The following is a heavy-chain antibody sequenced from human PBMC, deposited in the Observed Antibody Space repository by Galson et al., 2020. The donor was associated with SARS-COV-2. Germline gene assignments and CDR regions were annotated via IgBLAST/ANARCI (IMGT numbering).Heavy chain of an antibody. J-gene: IGHJ6*02. Sequence: NSGGSLRLSCAASGFPFSTYSMNWVCLAPGKGLEWVSSISTSSSYTYYVDSVKGRFSISRDNPRNSLYLQMNSLRAEDTAVYYCARDEGIRGYNYGRLYYGMDVWGQGTTVTVSS. D-gene: IGHD5-18*01. CDR2: ISTSSSYT. CDR3: ARDEGIRGYNYGRLYYGMDV. CDR1: GFPFSTYS. V-gene: IGHV3-21*01.